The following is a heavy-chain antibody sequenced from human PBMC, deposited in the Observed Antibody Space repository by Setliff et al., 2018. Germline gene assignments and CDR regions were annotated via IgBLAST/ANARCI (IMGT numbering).Heavy chain of an antibody. CDR3: ARSWRAGALNHFDY. Sequence: ASVKVSCKASGYTFTGHYIHWVRQAPGQGLEWMGWINPRTGVTNYAQKFKGRVTMTRGTSITTAHMELKSLRSDDTAVYYCARSWRAGALNHFDYWGQGSRVTVSS. D-gene: IGHD3-3*01. J-gene: IGHJ4*02. V-gene: IGHV1-2*02. CDR2: INPRTGVT. CDR1: GYTFTGHY.